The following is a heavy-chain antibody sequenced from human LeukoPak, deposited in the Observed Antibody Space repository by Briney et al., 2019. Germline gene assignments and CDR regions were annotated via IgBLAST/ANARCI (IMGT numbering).Heavy chain of an antibody. CDR3: ARVGSGSYSNPALGY. Sequence: SETLSLTCTVSGGSISSGGYYWSWIRQHPGKGLEWIGYIYYSGSTYYNPSLKSRVTISVDTSKNQFSLKLSSVTAADTAVYYCARVGSGSYSNPALGYWGRGTLVTVSS. CDR1: GGSISSGGYY. J-gene: IGHJ4*02. D-gene: IGHD1-26*01. CDR2: IYYSGST. V-gene: IGHV4-31*03.